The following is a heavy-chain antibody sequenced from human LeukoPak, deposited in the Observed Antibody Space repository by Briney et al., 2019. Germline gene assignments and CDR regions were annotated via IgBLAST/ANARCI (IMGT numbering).Heavy chain of an antibody. D-gene: IGHD4-17*01. CDR3: AKGGLRGFRALFSS. CDR1: GFTFSSYA. J-gene: IGHJ4*02. Sequence: GGSLPLSCAASGFTFSSYAMSWVRQAPGKGLEWVSAISGSGGSTYYADSVKGRFTISRDNSKNTLYLQMNSLRAEDTAVYYCAKGGLRGFRALFSSWGQGTLVTVSS. CDR2: ISGSGGST. V-gene: IGHV3-23*01.